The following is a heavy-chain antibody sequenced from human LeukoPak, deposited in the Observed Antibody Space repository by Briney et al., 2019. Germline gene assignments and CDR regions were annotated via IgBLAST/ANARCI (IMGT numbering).Heavy chain of an antibody. CDR3: TRHHPPNDY. CDR1: GFTFSGSA. J-gene: IGHJ4*02. CDR2: IRSKANSYAT. Sequence: GGSLRLSCAASGFTFSGSAMHWVRQASGKGLEWVGRIRSKANSYATAYAASVKGRFTISRDDSKNTAYLQMNSLKTEDTAVYYCTRHHPPNDYCGQGTLVTVSS. V-gene: IGHV3-73*01.